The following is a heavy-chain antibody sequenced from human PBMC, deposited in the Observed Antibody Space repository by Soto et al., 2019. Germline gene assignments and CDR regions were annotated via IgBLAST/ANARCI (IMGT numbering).Heavy chain of an antibody. CDR2: IYYSGST. J-gene: IGHJ3*02. D-gene: IGHD2-21*02. CDR1: GGSISSYY. Sequence: PETLSPTCPVSGGSISSYYWSWIRQPPGKGLEWIGYIYYSGSTNYNPSLKSRVTISVDTSKNQFSLKLSSVTAADTAVYYCAGGDFERGGPDALDIWGQRTRVTVS. V-gene: IGHV4-59*01. CDR3: AGGDFERGGPDALDI.